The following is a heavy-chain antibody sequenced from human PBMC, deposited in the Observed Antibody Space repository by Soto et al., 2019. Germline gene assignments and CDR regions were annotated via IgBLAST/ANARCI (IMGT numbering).Heavy chain of an antibody. J-gene: IGHJ4*02. CDR1: GFTFSSYG. CDR3: AKGHATAYYYDSSGPSGLDY. CDR2: ISYDGSNK. D-gene: IGHD3-22*01. Sequence: PGGSLRLSCAASGFTFSSYGVHWVRQAPGKGLEWVAVISYDGSNKYYADSVKGRFTISRDNSKNTLYLQMNSLRAEDTAVYYCAKGHATAYYYDSSGPSGLDYWGQGTLV. V-gene: IGHV3-30*18.